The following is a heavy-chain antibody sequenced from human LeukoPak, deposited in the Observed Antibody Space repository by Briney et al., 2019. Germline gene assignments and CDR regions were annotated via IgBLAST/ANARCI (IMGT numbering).Heavy chain of an antibody. Sequence: GGSLRLSCAASGFTFSSYGIHWVRQAPGKGLEWLALISFDGSNKFYADSVKGRLNISRDNSKNTLYLQMNSLRAEDTGVYYCAKDQYSAEGASDYWGQGTLVTVSS. V-gene: IGHV3-30*18. CDR2: ISFDGSNK. J-gene: IGHJ4*02. D-gene: IGHD5-12*01. CDR1: GFTFSSYG. CDR3: AKDQYSAEGASDY.